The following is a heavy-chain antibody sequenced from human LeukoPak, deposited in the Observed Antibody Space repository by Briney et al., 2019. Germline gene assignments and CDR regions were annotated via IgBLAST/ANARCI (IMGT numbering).Heavy chain of an antibody. D-gene: IGHD3-22*01. CDR1: GFTFDDYA. V-gene: IGHV3-43D*03. J-gene: IGHJ6*03. Sequence: PGGSLRLSCAASGFTFDDYAMHWVRQAPGKGLEWVSLISWDGGSTNYADSVRGRFTISRDNSKNSLYLQMKSLRPEDTALYYCVKGGVVEQEFYYYYMDVWGKGTTVTVSS. CDR2: ISWDGGST. CDR3: VKGGVVEQEFYYYYMDV.